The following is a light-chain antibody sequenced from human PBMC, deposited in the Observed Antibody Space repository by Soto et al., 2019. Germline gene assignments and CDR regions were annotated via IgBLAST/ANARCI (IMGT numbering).Light chain of an antibody. Sequence: EIVMTQSPATLSVSPGERATLSGRASQSVSSYLAWYQQKPGQAPRLLIYGASSRPTGIPDRFSGSGSGTDFTLTISRLEPEDFAVYYCQQYGSSSTFGQGTRLEIK. CDR3: QQYGSSST. CDR1: QSVSSY. CDR2: GAS. J-gene: IGKJ5*01. V-gene: IGKV3-20*01.